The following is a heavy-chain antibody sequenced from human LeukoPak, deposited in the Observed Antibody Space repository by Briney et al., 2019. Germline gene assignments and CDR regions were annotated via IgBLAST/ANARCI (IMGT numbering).Heavy chain of an antibody. CDR3: ARDSYSSSSYWGDYFYYMDV. Sequence: PGGSLRLSCAASGFTFSSYSMNWVRQAPGKGLEWVSSISSSSSYIYYADSVKGRFTISRDNAKNSLYLQMNSLRAEDTAVYYCARDSYSSSSYWGDYFYYMDVWGKGTTVTVSS. J-gene: IGHJ6*03. CDR1: GFTFSSYS. CDR2: ISSSSSYI. D-gene: IGHD6-6*01. V-gene: IGHV3-21*01.